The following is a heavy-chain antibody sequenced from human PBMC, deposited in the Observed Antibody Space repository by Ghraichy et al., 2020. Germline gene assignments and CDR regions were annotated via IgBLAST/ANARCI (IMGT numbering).Heavy chain of an antibody. CDR1: GFTFSSYW. Sequence: SCVASGFTFSSYWMHWVRQGPGMGLVWVSRLNTGGSNMHYADSVEGRFTISRDNAQNTVYLQMNSLRAEDTAVYFCARGRLGADRSTFNLWGKGTMVTVSS. V-gene: IGHV3-74*01. CDR2: LNTGGSNM. D-gene: IGHD1-26*01. CDR3: ARGRLGADRSTFNL. J-gene: IGHJ3*01.